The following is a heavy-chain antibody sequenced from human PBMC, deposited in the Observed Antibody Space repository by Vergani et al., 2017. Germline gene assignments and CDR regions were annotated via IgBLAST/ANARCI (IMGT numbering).Heavy chain of an antibody. CDR1: GFTFSSYW. J-gene: IGHJ6*03. V-gene: IGHV3-7*01. CDR3: ARDASIWSGYNRDYYYYMDV. Sequence: EVQLVESGGGLVQPGGSLRLSCAASGFTFSSYWMSWVRQAPGKGLEWVANIKQDGSEKYYVDSVKGRFTISRDNAKNSLYLQMNSLRAEDTAVYYCARDASIWSGYNRDYYYYMDVWGKGTTVTVSS. D-gene: IGHD3-3*01. CDR2: IKQDGSEK.